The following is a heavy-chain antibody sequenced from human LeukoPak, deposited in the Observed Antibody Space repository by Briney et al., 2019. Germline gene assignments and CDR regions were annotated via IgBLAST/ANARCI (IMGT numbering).Heavy chain of an antibody. CDR1: GFTFSDYY. CDR2: ISSGGSTI. D-gene: IGHD2-21*01. J-gene: IGHJ4*02. V-gene: IGHV3-11*01. CDR3: ARHLVVATYDY. Sequence: PGGSLRLSRAASGFTFSDYYMSWIRQAPGKGLEWVSYISSGGSTIYYADSVKGRFTISRDNAKNSLYLQMNSPRAEDTAVYYCARHLVVATYDYWGQGTLVTVSS.